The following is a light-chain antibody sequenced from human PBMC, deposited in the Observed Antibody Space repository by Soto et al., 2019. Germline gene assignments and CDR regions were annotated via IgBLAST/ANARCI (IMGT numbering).Light chain of an antibody. V-gene: IGLV2-23*02. J-gene: IGLJ2*01. CDR2: EVD. CDR1: SSDVGSYKL. CDR3: CSNAGTPAVI. Sequence: QSVLTQPASVSGSPGQSITISCTGTSSDVGSYKLVSWYQKYPGKAPKYIIYEVDKRPSGVSNRFSGSKSGNTASLTISGLQAEDEAEYYCCSNAGTPAVIFGGGTKVTVL.